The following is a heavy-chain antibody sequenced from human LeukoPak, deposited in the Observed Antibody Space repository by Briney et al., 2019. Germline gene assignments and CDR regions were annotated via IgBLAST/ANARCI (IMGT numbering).Heavy chain of an antibody. V-gene: IGHV1-2*02. Sequence: GASVKVSCKASGYTFTGYYMHWVRQAPGQGLEWMGWINPNSGGTNYAQKFQGRVTMTRDTSISTAYMELSRLRSDDTAVYYCARVRGIAARPLPYYFDYWGQGTLVTVSS. J-gene: IGHJ4*02. CDR3: ARVRGIAARPLPYYFDY. D-gene: IGHD6-6*01. CDR1: GYTFTGYY. CDR2: INPNSGGT.